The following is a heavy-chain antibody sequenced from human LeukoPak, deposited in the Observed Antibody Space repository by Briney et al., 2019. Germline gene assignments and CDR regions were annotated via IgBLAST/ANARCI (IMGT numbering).Heavy chain of an antibody. D-gene: IGHD3-3*01. J-gene: IGHJ4*02. Sequence: GGSLRLSCAISGFSVFGLTFTDAWVTWVRQAPGKGLEWVSAISGSGGSTYYADSVKGRFTISRDNSKNTLYLQMNSLRAEDTAVYYCAKDHPSGYYYYFDYWGQGTLVTVSS. CDR3: AKDHPSGYYYYFDY. V-gene: IGHV3-23*01. CDR1: GFSVFGLTFTDA. CDR2: ISGSGGST.